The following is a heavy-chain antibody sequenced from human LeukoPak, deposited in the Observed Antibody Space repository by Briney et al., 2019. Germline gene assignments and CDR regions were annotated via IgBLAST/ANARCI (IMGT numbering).Heavy chain of an antibody. J-gene: IGHJ4*02. CDR1: GFTVSNNY. Sequence: GGSLRLSCAASGFTVSNNYMTWVRQAPGKGLEWVSLIYSGGSTYYADSVKGRFTISRDNSKNTVYLQMNSLRAEDTAVYYCARGEGTMYYYDSSGYYLGAYWGQGTLVTVSS. V-gene: IGHV3-66*01. CDR3: ARGEGTMYYYDSSGYYLGAY. CDR2: IYSGGST. D-gene: IGHD3-22*01.